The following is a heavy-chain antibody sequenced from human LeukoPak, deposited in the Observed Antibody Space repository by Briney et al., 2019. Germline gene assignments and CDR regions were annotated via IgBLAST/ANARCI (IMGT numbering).Heavy chain of an antibody. CDR3: ARGGAYCSSTSCYVDY. CDR2: ISSSGSTI. D-gene: IGHD2-2*01. V-gene: IGHV3-11*01. CDR1: GFTFSDYC. Sequence: PGGSLRLSCAASGFTFSDYCMSWIRQAPGKGLEWVSYISSSGSTIYYADSVKGRFTISRDNAKNSLYLQMNSLRAEDTAVYYCARGGAYCSSTSCYVDYWGQGTLVTVSS. J-gene: IGHJ4*02.